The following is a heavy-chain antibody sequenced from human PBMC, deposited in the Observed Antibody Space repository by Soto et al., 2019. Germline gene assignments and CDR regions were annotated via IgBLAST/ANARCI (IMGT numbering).Heavy chain of an antibody. D-gene: IGHD5-12*01. CDR1: GGSFSGYY. CDR2: INHSGST. V-gene: IGHV4-34*01. J-gene: IGHJ4*02. CDR3: ARDLEMATNHPFDY. Sequence: SETLSLTCAVYGGSFSGYYWSWIRQPPGKGLEWIGEINHSGSTNYNPSLKSRVTISVDTSKNQFSLKLSSVTAADTAVYYCARDLEMATNHPFDYWGQGTLVTVSS.